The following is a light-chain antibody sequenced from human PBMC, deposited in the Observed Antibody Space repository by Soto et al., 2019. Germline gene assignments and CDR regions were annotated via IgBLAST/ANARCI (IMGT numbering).Light chain of an antibody. CDR1: SSNIGSKT. Sequence: VLTQPPSASGTPGQRITISCSGSSSNIGSKTVNWYQQVPGTAPKLLIYSTNQRPSGVPDRFSGSKSGTSASLAISGLQSDDEADYYCAAWDDDLNGFVVFGGGTKLTVL. CDR2: STN. J-gene: IGLJ2*01. V-gene: IGLV1-44*01. CDR3: AAWDDDLNGFVV.